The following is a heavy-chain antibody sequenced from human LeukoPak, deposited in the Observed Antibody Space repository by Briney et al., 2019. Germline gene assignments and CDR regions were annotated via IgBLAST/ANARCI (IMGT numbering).Heavy chain of an antibody. CDR2: ISGSGGST. V-gene: IGHV3-23*01. D-gene: IGHD3-16*02. CDR1: GFTFSSYA. Sequence: GGSLRLSCAASGFTFSSYAMSWVRQAPGKGLEWVSAISGSGGSTYYADSVKGRFTISRDNSKNTLYLQMNSLRAEDTAVYYCAKDGYVWGSYRYTYSSGSAAEYYFDYWGQGTLVTVSS. CDR3: AKDGYVWGSYRYTYSSGSAAEYYFDY. J-gene: IGHJ4*02.